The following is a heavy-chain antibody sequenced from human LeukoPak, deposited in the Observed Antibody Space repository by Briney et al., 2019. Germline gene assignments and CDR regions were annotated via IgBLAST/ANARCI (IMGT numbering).Heavy chain of an antibody. J-gene: IGHJ3*02. CDR1: GGSISSYY. CDR3: ARDQVFGVVHHDAFDI. Sequence: KPSETLSLTCTVSGGSISSYYWSWIRQPAGKGLEWIGRIYTSGSTNYNPSLKSRVTISVDKSKNQFSLKLSSVTAADTAVYYCARDQVFGVVHHDAFDIWGQGTMVTVSS. CDR2: IYTSGST. D-gene: IGHD3-3*01. V-gene: IGHV4-4*07.